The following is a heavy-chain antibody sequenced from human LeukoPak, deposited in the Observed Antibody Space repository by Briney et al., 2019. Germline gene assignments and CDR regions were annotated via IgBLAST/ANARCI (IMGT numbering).Heavy chain of an antibody. CDR3: ARVPDDTYYYDSSGSPAYYFDY. D-gene: IGHD3-22*01. CDR2: IYYSGST. CDR1: GDSISSYY. Sequence: SETLSLTCTVSGDSISSYYWSWIRQPPGKGLEWIGYIYYSGSTNYNPSLKSRVTISVDTSKNQFSLKLSSVTAADTAVYYCARVPDDTYYYDSSGSPAYYFDYWGQGTLVTVSS. V-gene: IGHV4-59*01. J-gene: IGHJ4*02.